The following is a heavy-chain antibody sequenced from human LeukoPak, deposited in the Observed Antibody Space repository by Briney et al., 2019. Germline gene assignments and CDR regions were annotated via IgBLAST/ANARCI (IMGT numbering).Heavy chain of an antibody. J-gene: IGHJ6*03. V-gene: IGHV1-18*01. Sequence: GASVKVSCKASGYTFTSYGISWVRQAPGQGLEWMGWISAYNGNTNYAQKLQGRVTMTTDTSTSTAYMELRSLRSDDTAVYYCARQLPGSGYSGWGGDYYYYYMDVWGKGTTVTVSS. CDR1: GYTFTSYG. CDR2: ISAYNGNT. D-gene: IGHD3-22*01. CDR3: ARQLPGSGYSGWGGDYYYYYMDV.